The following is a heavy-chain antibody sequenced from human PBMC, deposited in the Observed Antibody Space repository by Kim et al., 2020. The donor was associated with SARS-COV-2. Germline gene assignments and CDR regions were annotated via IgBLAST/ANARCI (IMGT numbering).Heavy chain of an antibody. Sequence: SETLSLTCAVYGGSFSGYYWSWIRQPPGKGLEWIGEINHSGSTNYNPSIKSRVTISVDTSKNQFSLKLSSVTAADTAVYYCARGPKQQLVQGTWFDPWGQGTLVTVSS. CDR1: GGSFSGYY. J-gene: IGHJ5*02. V-gene: IGHV4-34*01. D-gene: IGHD6-13*01. CDR3: ARGPKQQLVQGTWFDP. CDR2: INHSGST.